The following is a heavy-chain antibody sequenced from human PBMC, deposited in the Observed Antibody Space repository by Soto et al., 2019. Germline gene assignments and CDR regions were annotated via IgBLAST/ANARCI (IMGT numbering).Heavy chain of an antibody. Sequence: SVKVSCKASGGTFSSYAISWVRQAPGQGLEWMGGIIPIFGTANYAQRFQGRVTITADESTSTAYMELSSLRSEDTAVYYCARVLYYYDSSGYYSTRGFDYWGQGTLVTVSS. V-gene: IGHV1-69*13. CDR3: ARVLYYYDSSGYYSTRGFDY. CDR2: IIPIFGTA. D-gene: IGHD3-22*01. J-gene: IGHJ4*02. CDR1: GGTFSSYA.